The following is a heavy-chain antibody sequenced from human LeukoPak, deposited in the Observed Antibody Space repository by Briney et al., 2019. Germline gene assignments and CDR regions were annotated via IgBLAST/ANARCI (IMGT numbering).Heavy chain of an antibody. Sequence: GGSMRLSCAASGFTFSIYWMHWVRHAPGKGLVWVSRINSDGSSTSYADSVKGRFTISRNNAKNKLYLQMNSLTAEDTAVYDCARAFDYWGQGTLVTVSS. CDR3: ARAFDY. J-gene: IGHJ4*02. CDR1: GFTFSIYW. V-gene: IGHV3-74*01. CDR2: INSDGSST.